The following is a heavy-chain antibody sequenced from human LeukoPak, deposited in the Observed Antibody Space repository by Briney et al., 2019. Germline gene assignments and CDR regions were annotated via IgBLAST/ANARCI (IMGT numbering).Heavy chain of an antibody. CDR3: ARYRVGAHAFDY. D-gene: IGHD1-26*01. V-gene: IGHV3-23*01. CDR1: GFTFSSYA. CDR2: ISGSGGST. Sequence: GGSLRLSCAASGFTFSSYAMSWVRQAPGKGLEWVSAISGSGGSTYYADSVKGRFTISRDNSKNTLYLQMGSLRAEDMAVYYCARYRVGAHAFDYWGQGTLVTVSS. J-gene: IGHJ4*02.